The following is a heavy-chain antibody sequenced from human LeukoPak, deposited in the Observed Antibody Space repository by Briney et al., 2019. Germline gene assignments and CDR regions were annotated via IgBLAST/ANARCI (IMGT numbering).Heavy chain of an antibody. CDR1: GFTFSSYW. Sequence: GGSLRLSCAASGFTFSSYWMHWVRQAPGKGLVWVSRINTDGSTTRYADSVKGRFTISRDNAKNTLYLQMNSLRVEDTAVYYCARGWLAAHPGELDYWGQGTLVTVSS. CDR2: INTDGSTT. D-gene: IGHD6-6*01. V-gene: IGHV3-74*01. CDR3: ARGWLAAHPGELDY. J-gene: IGHJ4*02.